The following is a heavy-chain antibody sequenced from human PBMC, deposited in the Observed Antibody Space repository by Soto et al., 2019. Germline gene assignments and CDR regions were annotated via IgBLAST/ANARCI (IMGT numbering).Heavy chain of an antibody. Sequence: ASVKIDCKASGYTFTGSYMQWVRQAPGQGLEWMGWINPNSGGTNYAQKFQGWVTMTRDTSISTAYMELSRLRSDDTAVYYCARDGRGYGDYDWWFDPWGQGTLVTVSS. CDR2: INPNSGGT. CDR3: ARDGRGYGDYDWWFDP. J-gene: IGHJ5*02. D-gene: IGHD4-17*01. V-gene: IGHV1-2*04. CDR1: GYTFTGSY.